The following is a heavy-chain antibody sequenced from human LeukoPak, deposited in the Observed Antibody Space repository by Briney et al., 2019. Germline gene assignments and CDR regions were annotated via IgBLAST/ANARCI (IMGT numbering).Heavy chain of an antibody. Sequence: ASVKVSCKASGYTFSGYYIHWVRQAPGQGLEWVGWINPHSGYTKFAQKFQGRVTMTRDTSISTAYMELSRLRSDDTAVYYCARGYWVLRFLEWLTYFDYWGQGTLVTVSS. CDR3: ARGYWVLRFLEWLTYFDY. J-gene: IGHJ4*02. CDR2: INPHSGYT. D-gene: IGHD3-3*01. CDR1: GYTFSGYY. V-gene: IGHV1-2*02.